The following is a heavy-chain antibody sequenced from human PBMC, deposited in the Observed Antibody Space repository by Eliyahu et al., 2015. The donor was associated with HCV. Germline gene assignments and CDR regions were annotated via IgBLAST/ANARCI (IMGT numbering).Heavy chain of an antibody. D-gene: IGHD5-18*01. CDR2: ISYDGSNK. V-gene: IGHV3-30*18. J-gene: IGHJ4*02. CDR1: GFTFXSYD. Sequence: QVQLVESGGGVVQPGRSLRLSCAASGFTFXSYDMHWVRQAPGKGLEWVAVISYDGSNKYYGDSVKGRFTISRDNSKNTLYLQMNSLRAEDTAVYYCAKDTTYRGYSYGYVDYWGQGTLVTVSS. CDR3: AKDTTYRGYSYGYVDY.